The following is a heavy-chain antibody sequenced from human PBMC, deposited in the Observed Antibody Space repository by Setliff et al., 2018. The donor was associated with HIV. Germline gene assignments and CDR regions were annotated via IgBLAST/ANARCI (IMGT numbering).Heavy chain of an antibody. CDR3: AREGYASGGIGDFDY. J-gene: IGHJ4*02. D-gene: IGHD3-10*01. CDR2: ISYDERQK. Sequence: GSLRLSCAASGFTFSGYTMNWVRQAPGKGLEWVAVISYDERQKYYGDSVRGRFTISRDNSKNTLYLQMNTLRVEDTAVYFCAREGYASGGIGDFDYWGQGALVTVSS. CDR1: GFTFSGYT. V-gene: IGHV3-30*04.